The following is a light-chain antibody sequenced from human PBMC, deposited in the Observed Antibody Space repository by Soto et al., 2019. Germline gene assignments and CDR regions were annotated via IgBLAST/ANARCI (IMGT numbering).Light chain of an antibody. CDR2: GAS. Sequence: EIVMTQSPATLSVSPGERATLSCRASQSVSSNLAWYHQKPGQVPRLLIYGASTRATGIPARFSRSGSGTEFTLTISSLQSEDFAVYYCQQYKNWPHTFGQGTRLEIK. V-gene: IGKV3-15*01. J-gene: IGKJ5*01. CDR1: QSVSSN. CDR3: QQYKNWPHT.